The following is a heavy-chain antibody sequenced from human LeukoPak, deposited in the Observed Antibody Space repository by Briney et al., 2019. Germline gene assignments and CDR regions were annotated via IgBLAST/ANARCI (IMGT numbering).Heavy chain of an antibody. CDR3: ARSYYDILTGSVRNWFDP. D-gene: IGHD3-9*01. CDR2: INAGNGKT. J-gene: IGHJ5*02. Sequence: ASVKVSCKASGYTFSSYAIHWVRQAPGQRLEWIGWINAGNGKTKYSQKFQGRVTIIRDTSASTVYMELSSLRSEDRAVYYCARSYYDILTGSVRNWFDPWGQGTLVTVSS. CDR1: GYTFSSYA. V-gene: IGHV1-3*01.